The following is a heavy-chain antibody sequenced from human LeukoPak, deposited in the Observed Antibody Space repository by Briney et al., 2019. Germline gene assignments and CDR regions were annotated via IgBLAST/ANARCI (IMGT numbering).Heavy chain of an antibody. CDR3: ARDGSYDSSGYGLDY. CDR1: GYTFTGYY. J-gene: IGHJ4*02. CDR2: INPNSGGT. Sequence: GASVNVSCKASGYTFTGYYMHWVRQAPGQGLEWMGWINPNSGGTNYAQEFQGRVTMTRDTSISTAYMELSRLRSDDTAVYYCARDGSYDSSGYGLDYWGQGTLVTVSS. D-gene: IGHD3-22*01. V-gene: IGHV1-2*02.